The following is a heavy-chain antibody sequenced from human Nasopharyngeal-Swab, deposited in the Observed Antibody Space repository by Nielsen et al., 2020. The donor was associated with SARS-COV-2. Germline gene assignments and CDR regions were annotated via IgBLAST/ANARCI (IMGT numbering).Heavy chain of an antibody. CDR3: ARGNYYYDSSGRSVDY. CDR1: GASISSYY. D-gene: IGHD3-22*01. CDR2: IYYSGST. J-gene: IGHJ4*02. V-gene: IGHV4-59*08. Sequence: SETLSLTCTVSGASISSYYWSWIRQPPGKGLEWIGYIYYSGSTNYNPSLKSRVTISVDTSKNQFSLKLSSVTAADTAVYYCARGNYYYDSSGRSVDYWGQGTLVTVSS.